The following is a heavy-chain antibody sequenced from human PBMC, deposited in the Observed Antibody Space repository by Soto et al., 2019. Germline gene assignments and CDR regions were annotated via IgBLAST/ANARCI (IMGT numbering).Heavy chain of an antibody. D-gene: IGHD2-2*01. CDR1: GYSISSAGYW. CDR2: IYYTGSA. Sequence: QVQLQESGPGLVNPSQTLSLTCTVSGYSISSAGYWWSWIRQHPEKGLEGIGYIYYTGSAFYNPSLKSRLTMSVDTSNNPFSLRLTSVTAADPAVYFCARGRGTYADSWGQGTLVIVSS. V-gene: IGHV4-31*03. CDR3: ARGRGTYADS. J-gene: IGHJ4*02.